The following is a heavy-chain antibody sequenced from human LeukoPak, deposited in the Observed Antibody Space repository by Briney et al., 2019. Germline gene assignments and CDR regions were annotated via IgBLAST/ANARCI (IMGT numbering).Heavy chain of an antibody. J-gene: IGHJ1*01. CDR2: INSDGSWT. CDR1: GNYW. D-gene: IGHD2-21*02. Sequence: GGSLRLSCAASGNYWMHWVRQAPGKGLVWVSHINSDGSWTSYADSVKGRFTISKDNAKNTVYLQMNNLRAEDTAVYYCTSWGDTTAEYFQRWGQGTLVTVSS. CDR3: TSWGDTTAEYFQR. V-gene: IGHV3-74*01.